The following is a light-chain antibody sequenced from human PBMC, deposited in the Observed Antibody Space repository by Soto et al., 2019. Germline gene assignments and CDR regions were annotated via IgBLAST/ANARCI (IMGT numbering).Light chain of an antibody. Sequence: IVWTQPQTARSLSREGGSTLSCRASQSVSSYLAWYQQKPGQAPRLLIYDASNRATGIPARFRGSGSGTDFTLTISSLEPEDFAVYYCQQRGDPLTFGGGTKVDIK. J-gene: IGKJ4*01. CDR3: QQRGDPLT. CDR1: QSVSSY. CDR2: DAS. V-gene: IGKV3-11*01.